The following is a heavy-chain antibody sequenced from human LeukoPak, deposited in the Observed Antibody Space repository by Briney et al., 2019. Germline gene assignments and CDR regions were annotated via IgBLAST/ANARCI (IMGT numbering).Heavy chain of an antibody. J-gene: IGHJ4*02. D-gene: IGHD3-10*01. V-gene: IGHV3-20*04. CDR1: GFTFDNYG. Sequence: GGSLRLSCAASGFTFDNYGINWVRQAPGKGLEWVSRIHWNGGRTGYADSVKGRFTISRDNAKNSLYLQMNSLRAEDTAVYYCARDRSGSGSYIWGQGTLVTVSS. CDR3: ARDRSGSGSYI. CDR2: IHWNGGRT.